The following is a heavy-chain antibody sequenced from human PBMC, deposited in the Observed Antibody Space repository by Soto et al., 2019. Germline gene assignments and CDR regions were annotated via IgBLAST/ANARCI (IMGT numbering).Heavy chain of an antibody. Sequence: QVQLQESGPGLVKPSQTLSLTCTVSGASISSGDYYWSWIRQHPGKGLEWIGYIYYSGSTYYNPSLKSRITMSVDTSKNQFSLNLSSVTTADTAVYYCASIFDSSGYYYGNNWFDPWGQGTLVTVSS. CDR3: ASIFDSSGYYYGNNWFDP. D-gene: IGHD3-22*01. J-gene: IGHJ5*02. CDR1: GASISSGDYY. V-gene: IGHV4-31*03. CDR2: IYYSGST.